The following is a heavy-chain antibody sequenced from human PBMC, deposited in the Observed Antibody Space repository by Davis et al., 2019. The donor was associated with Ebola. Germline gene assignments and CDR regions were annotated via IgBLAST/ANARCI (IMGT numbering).Heavy chain of an antibody. CDR3: ARGYGNWFDP. V-gene: IGHV4-34*01. Sequence: SETLSLTCAVSGGSISSYYWSWIRQPPGKGLEWIGEINHSGSTNYNPSLKSRVTISVDTSNNQFSLKLSSVTAADTAVYYCARGYGNWFDPWGQGTLVTVSS. CDR1: GGSISSYY. D-gene: IGHD3-10*01. CDR2: INHSGST. J-gene: IGHJ5*01.